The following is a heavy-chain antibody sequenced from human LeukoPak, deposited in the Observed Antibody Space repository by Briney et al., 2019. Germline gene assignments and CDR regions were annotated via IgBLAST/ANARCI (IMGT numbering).Heavy chain of an antibody. CDR1: GGSISSSSYY. CDR2: IYYSGST. Sequence: SETLSLTCTVSGGSISSSSYYWGWIRQPPGKGLEWIGYIYYSGSTYYNPSLKSRVTISVDTSKNQFSLKLSSVTAADTAVYYCARRAGQYYYYYYYMDVWGKGTTVTVSS. J-gene: IGHJ6*03. D-gene: IGHD3-10*01. V-gene: IGHV4-39*01. CDR3: ARRAGQYYYYYYYMDV.